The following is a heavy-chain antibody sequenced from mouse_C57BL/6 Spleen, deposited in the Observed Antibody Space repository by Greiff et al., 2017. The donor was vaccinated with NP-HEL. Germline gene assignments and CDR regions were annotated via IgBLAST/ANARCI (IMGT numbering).Heavy chain of an antibody. J-gene: IGHJ1*03. CDR2: INPSTGGT. V-gene: IGHV1-42*01. CDR3: ARSIYYGSSYEYFDV. D-gene: IGHD1-1*01. CDR1: GYSFTGYY. Sequence: DVKLVESGPELVKPGASVKISCKASGYSFTGYYMNWVKQSPEKSLEWIGEINPSTGGTTYNQKFKAKATLTVDKSSSTAYMQLKSLTSEDSAVYYCARSIYYGSSYEYFDVWGTGTTVTVSS.